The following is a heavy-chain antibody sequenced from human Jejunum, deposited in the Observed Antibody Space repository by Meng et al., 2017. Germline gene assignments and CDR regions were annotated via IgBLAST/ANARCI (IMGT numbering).Heavy chain of an antibody. CDR3: ARVKKGYCDY. CDR2: LSADERTI. Sequence: VRPGGAQVTRGRALSLSLVAVGFNFSAYWRNWVRQAPGKGTEWVAQLSADERTITYADSVKGRFTISRDNAKNTLYLQMNALRVEDTAVYYGARVKKGYCDYWGQGTLVTVSS. CDR1: GFNFSAYW. V-gene: IGHV3-74*01. J-gene: IGHJ4*02.